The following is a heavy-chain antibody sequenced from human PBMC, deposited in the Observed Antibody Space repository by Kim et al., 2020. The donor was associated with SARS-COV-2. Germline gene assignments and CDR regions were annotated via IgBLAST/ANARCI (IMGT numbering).Heavy chain of an antibody. D-gene: IGHD6-19*01. CDR3: ARSEYQWLVSFVYYFDY. Sequence: ASVKVSCKASGYTFTSYGISWVRQAPGQGLEWMGWISAYNGNTNYAQKLQGRVTMTTDTSTSTAYMELRSLRSDDTAMYYCARSEYQWLVSFVYYFDYWGQGTLVTVSS. CDR2: ISAYNGNT. CDR1: GYTFTSYG. J-gene: IGHJ4*02. V-gene: IGHV1-18*01.